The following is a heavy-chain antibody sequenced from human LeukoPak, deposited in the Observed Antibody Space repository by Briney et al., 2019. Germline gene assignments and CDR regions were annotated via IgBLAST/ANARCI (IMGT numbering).Heavy chain of an antibody. CDR3: ARRYFDWLPRV. CDR1: GGSFSGYY. V-gene: IGHV4-34*01. D-gene: IGHD3-9*01. Sequence: SETLSLTCAVYGGSFSGYYWSWIRQPPGKGLEWIGEINHSGSTNYNPSLKSRVTISVDTSKNQFSLKLSSVTAADTAVYYCARRYFDWLPRVWGQGTLVTVSP. J-gene: IGHJ4*02. CDR2: INHSGST.